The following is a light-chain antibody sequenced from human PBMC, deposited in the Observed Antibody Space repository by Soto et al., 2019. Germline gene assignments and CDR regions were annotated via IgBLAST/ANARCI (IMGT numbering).Light chain of an antibody. J-gene: IGLJ1*01. CDR2: SNN. V-gene: IGLV1-44*01. CDR1: SSNIGSNT. Sequence: QSALAQPPSASGTPGQRVTISCSGSSSNIGSNTVNWYQQLPGTAPKLLIYSNNQRPSGVPDRFSGSKSGTSASLAISVLQSEDEADYYCAAWDDSLTGLYVFGTGTKVTVL. CDR3: AAWDDSLTGLYV.